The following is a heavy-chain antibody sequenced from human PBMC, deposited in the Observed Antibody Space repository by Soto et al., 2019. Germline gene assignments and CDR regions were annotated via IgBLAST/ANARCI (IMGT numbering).Heavy chain of an antibody. CDR2: INSDGSST. J-gene: IGHJ4*02. Sequence: WGSLRLSCAASGFTFSSYWMHWVRQAPGKGLVWVSRINSDGSSTSYADSVKGRFTISRDNAKNTLYLQMNSLRAEDTAVYYCARGNLDTILRIAAAGTYDYWGQGTLVTVSS. V-gene: IGHV3-74*01. CDR1: GFTFSSYW. D-gene: IGHD6-13*01. CDR3: ARGNLDTILRIAAAGTYDY.